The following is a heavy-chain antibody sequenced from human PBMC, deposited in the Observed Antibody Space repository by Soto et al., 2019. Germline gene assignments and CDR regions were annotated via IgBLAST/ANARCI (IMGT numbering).Heavy chain of an antibody. Sequence: VQLVESGGDLVQPGGSLRLSCTASGFTLSSHWMHWVRQVPGKGLVWVSRISKDGSIIDFADSVKGRFAITRENAKNTLYLQMDSVRPEDRGVYYCARALTGSRNGFDVWGQGTMVSVSS. CDR3: ARALTGSRNGFDV. D-gene: IGHD3-9*01. V-gene: IGHV3-74*01. J-gene: IGHJ3*01. CDR1: GFTLSSHW. CDR2: ISKDGSII.